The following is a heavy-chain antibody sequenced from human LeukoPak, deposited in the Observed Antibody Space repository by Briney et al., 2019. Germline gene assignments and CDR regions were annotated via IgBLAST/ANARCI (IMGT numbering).Heavy chain of an antibody. D-gene: IGHD5-12*01. CDR1: GFTVSSNS. J-gene: IGHJ6*03. CDR2: ISSSGSTI. CDR3: ARDKDIVATIGYYYYYMDV. Sequence: PGGSLRLSCTVSGFTVSSNSMSWVRQAPGKGLEWVSYISSSGSTIYYADSVKGRFTISRDNAKNSLYLQMNSLRAEDTAVYYCARDKDIVATIGYYYYYMDVWGKGTTVTVSS. V-gene: IGHV3-48*04.